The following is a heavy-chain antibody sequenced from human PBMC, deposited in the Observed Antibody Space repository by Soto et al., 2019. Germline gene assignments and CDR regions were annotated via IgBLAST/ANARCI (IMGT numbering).Heavy chain of an antibody. J-gene: IGHJ4*02. CDR2: ISSSSSYI. CDR3: ARDPSSIAAG. D-gene: IGHD6-6*01. CDR1: GFTFSSYS. Sequence: GGSLRLSCAASGFTFSSYSMNWVRQAPGKGLEWVSSISSSSSYIYYADSVKGRFTISRDNAKNSLYLQMNSLRAEDTAVHYCARDPSSIAAGWGQGTLVTVSS. V-gene: IGHV3-21*01.